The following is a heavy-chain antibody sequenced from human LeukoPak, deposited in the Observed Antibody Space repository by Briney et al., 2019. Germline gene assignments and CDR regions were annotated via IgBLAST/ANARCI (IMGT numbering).Heavy chain of an antibody. CDR1: GGSISSYY. V-gene: IGHV4-59*01. CDR3: ARLDYSNTLGWYFDL. Sequence: SETLSLTCTVSGGSISSYYWSWIRQPPGKGLEWIGYIYYSGSTNYNPSLKSRVTISVDTSKNQFSLKLSSVTAADTAVYYCARLDYSNTLGWYFDLWGRGTLVTVSS. CDR2: IYYSGST. D-gene: IGHD4-11*01. J-gene: IGHJ2*01.